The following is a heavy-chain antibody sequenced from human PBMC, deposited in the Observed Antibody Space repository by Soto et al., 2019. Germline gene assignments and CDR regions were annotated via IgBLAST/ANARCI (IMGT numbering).Heavy chain of an antibody. CDR1: GGSISSDANF. J-gene: IGHJ5*02. CDR2: ISYTGRT. V-gene: IGHV4-31*03. D-gene: IGHD6-6*01. Sequence: SETLSLTCTVSGGSISSDANFWSWIRQLPGRGLEWIGYISYTGRTYYTPSLNSRLTISLDTSKNLFSLRVSAVTAADTAVYFCARGSFSSSSSWFDPWGQGTLVTVSS. CDR3: ARGSFSSSSSWFDP.